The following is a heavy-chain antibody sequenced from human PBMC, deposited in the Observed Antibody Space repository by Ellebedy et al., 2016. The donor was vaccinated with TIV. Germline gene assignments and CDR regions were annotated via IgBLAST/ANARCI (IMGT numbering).Heavy chain of an antibody. CDR3: SKGGTFSHGLWYFDY. V-gene: IGHV4-34*01. CDR2: INHSGNT. Sequence: SETLSLTCAVYGGSFSGYYWSWIRQPPGKGLEWIGEINHSGNTNYNPSLKSRVTISVDTSKNQFSLNLNSVTAADTAAYYWSKGGTFSHGLWYFDYWGQGTLVTVSS. D-gene: IGHD5-18*01. CDR1: GGSFSGYY. J-gene: IGHJ4*02.